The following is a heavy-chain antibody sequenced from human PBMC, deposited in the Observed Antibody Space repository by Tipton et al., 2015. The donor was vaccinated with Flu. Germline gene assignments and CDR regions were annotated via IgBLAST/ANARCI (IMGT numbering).Heavy chain of an antibody. D-gene: IGHD3-3*01. Sequence: TLSLTCSVSGDSMTSSRYYWGWIRQPPGKGLEWIGSIFHCGSTYYNPSLKSRVTISVDTSKNQFSLKLISVTAADTAVYYCARVSPGVESWFDPWGQGTLVTVSS. CDR1: GDSMTSSRYY. V-gene: IGHV4-39*07. CDR2: IFHCGST. CDR3: ARVSPGVESWFDP. J-gene: IGHJ5*02.